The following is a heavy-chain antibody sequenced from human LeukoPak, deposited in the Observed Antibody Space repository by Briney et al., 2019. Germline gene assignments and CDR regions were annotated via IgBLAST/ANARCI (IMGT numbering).Heavy chain of an antibody. D-gene: IGHD3-10*01. CDR1: GYTFSSYA. Sequence: ASVKVSCKASGYTFSSYAMHWVRQATGQRLEWMGWINAGNGNTKYSQKFQGRVTITRDTSASTAYMELSSLRSEDTAVYYCARAPSGSYDKQGYFQHWGQGTLVTVSS. J-gene: IGHJ1*01. CDR3: ARAPSGSYDKQGYFQH. V-gene: IGHV1-3*01. CDR2: INAGNGNT.